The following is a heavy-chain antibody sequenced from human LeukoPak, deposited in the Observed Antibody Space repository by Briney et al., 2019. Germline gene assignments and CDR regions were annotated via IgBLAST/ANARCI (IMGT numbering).Heavy chain of an antibody. CDR1: GGSFSGYY. D-gene: IGHD7-27*01. Sequence: SETLSLTCAVYGGSFSGYYWSWIRQPPGKGPEWIGEVNHSGSSNYSPSLESRVTISVDTSKNQFSLKLTSVTAADTAVYYCARGFRWGGYYFDYWGQGTLVTVSS. J-gene: IGHJ4*02. V-gene: IGHV4-34*01. CDR3: ARGFRWGGYYFDY. CDR2: VNHSGSS.